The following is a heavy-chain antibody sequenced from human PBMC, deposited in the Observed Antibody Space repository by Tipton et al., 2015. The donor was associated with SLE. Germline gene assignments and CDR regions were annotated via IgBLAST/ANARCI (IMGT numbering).Heavy chain of an antibody. CDR2: IYYTGST. J-gene: IGHJ5*02. V-gene: IGHV4-59*12. Sequence: TLSLTCTVSGGSISSYYWSWIRQPPGKGLEWIGYIYYTGSTSYNPSLKSRVTISVDTSKNQFSLKLSSVTAADTAVYYCAREEGDYYNYAWFDPWGQGTLVTVSS. CDR1: GGSISSYY. CDR3: AREEGDYYNYAWFDP. D-gene: IGHD2-21*02.